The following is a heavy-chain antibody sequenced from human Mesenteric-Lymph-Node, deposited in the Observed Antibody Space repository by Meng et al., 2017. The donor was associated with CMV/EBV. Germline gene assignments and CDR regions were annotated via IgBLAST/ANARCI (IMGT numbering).Heavy chain of an antibody. V-gene: IGHV4-61*03. J-gene: IGHJ4*02. D-gene: IGHD3-22*01. Sequence: SETLSLTCTVSGGSVSSGSYYWSWIRQPPGKGLEWIGYIYYSGSTNYNPSLKSRVTISVDTSKTHFSLELSSVTAADSAVYYCARGRDSNFYVDYWGQGTMVTVSS. CDR2: IYYSGST. CDR3: ARGRDSNFYVDY. CDR1: GGSVSSGSYY.